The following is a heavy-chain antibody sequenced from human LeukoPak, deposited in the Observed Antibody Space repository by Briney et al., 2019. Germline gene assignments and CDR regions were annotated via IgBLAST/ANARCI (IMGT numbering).Heavy chain of an antibody. CDR2: ISYDQSKK. V-gene: IGHV3-30*03. CDR1: GFTFSNYG. J-gene: IGHJ4*02. D-gene: IGHD4-11*01. Sequence: PGGSLRLSCAASGFTFSNYGMHWVRQAPGKGLEWVAVISYDQSKKYFVDSVKGRFTISRDNSENTLYLQMNSLRAEDTAMYYCARDDHYSSWNWGQGTLVTVSS. CDR3: ARDDHYSSWN.